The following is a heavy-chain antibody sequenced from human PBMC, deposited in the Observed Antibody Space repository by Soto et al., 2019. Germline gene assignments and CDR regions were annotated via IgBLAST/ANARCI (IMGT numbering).Heavy chain of an antibody. CDR2: IYPGDSDT. J-gene: IGHJ6*02. CDR1: GYSFTSYW. V-gene: IGHV5-51*01. Sequence: EVQLVQSGAEVKKPGESLKISCKGSGYSFTSYWIGWVRQMPGKGLEWMGIIYPGDSDTRYSPSFQGQVTISADKSTSTASLQWSSLKASDTAMYYCARTSAAGKYYYGMDVWGQGTTVTVSS. D-gene: IGHD6-13*01. CDR3: ARTSAAGKYYYGMDV.